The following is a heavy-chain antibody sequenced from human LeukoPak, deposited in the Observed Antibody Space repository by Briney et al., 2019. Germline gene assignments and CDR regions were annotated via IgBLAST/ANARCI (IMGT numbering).Heavy chain of an antibody. D-gene: IGHD4-17*01. V-gene: IGHV4-34*01. CDR1: GGSFSGYY. Sequence: SETLSLTCAVYGGSFSGYYWSWIRQPPGKGLEWIGEINHSGSTNYNPSLKSRVTISVDTSKNQFSLKLSSVTAADTAVYYCASDDYGTHWGQGTLVTVSS. J-gene: IGHJ4*02. CDR3: ASDDYGTH. CDR2: INHSGST.